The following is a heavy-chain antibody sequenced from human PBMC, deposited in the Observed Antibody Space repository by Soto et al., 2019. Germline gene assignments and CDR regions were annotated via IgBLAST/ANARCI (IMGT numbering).Heavy chain of an antibody. CDR2: ISGRAGNT. J-gene: IGHJ5*02. Sequence: GGSLRLSCAASGFTFASYTMTWVRQAPGKGLEWVSVISGRAGNTYYADSVKGRFTISRDNSKNTLYLYMSSLRAEDTALYYCDKDSYCSSTSCSSLNSWGQGTLVTVSS. V-gene: IGHV3-23*01. D-gene: IGHD2-2*01. CDR1: GFTFASYT. CDR3: DKDSYCSSTSCSSLNS.